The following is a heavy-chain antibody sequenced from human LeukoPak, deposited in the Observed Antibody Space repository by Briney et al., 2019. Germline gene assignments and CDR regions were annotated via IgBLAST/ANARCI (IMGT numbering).Heavy chain of an antibody. D-gene: IGHD3-9*01. J-gene: IGHJ4*02. CDR2: INHRGRT. V-gene: IGHV4-34*01. CDR1: GGSFSGYS. CDR3: ARLRELTGTWAFDY. Sequence: SETLSLTCAVYGGSFSGYSWSWIRQPPGKGLEWIGEINHRGRTNYNPSLKSRVTISADTSKNQFSLKLSSVTAADTAVYYCARLRELTGTWAFDYWGQGTLVTVSS.